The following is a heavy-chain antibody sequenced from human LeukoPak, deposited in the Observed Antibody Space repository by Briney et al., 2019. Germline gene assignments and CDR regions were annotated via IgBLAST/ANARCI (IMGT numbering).Heavy chain of an antibody. Sequence: ASVKVSCKASGGTFSSYAISWVRQAPGQGLEWMGWINPSSGGTNYAQKFQGRVTMTRDTSISTAYMELSRLRSDDTAVYYCARGCSGGSCYSDYYYGMDVWGQGTTVTVSS. J-gene: IGHJ6*02. CDR2: INPSSGGT. D-gene: IGHD2-15*01. CDR3: ARGCSGGSCYSDYYYGMDV. CDR1: GGTFSSYA. V-gene: IGHV1-2*02.